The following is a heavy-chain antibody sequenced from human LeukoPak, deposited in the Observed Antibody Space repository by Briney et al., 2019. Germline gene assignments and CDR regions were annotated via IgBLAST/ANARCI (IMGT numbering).Heavy chain of an antibody. D-gene: IGHD3-22*01. V-gene: IGHV3-23*01. CDR1: EFTVISNC. J-gene: IGHJ4*02. Sequence: GGSLRLSCAASEFTVISNCMNWIRQAPGKGLEWVSGISGSGDNTYYADSVKGRFTISRDNSKNTLYVQVNSLGTEDTAAYYCAKGSYYDSSGSFYFDYWGQGTLVTVSS. CDR3: AKGSYYDSSGSFYFDY. CDR2: ISGSGDNT.